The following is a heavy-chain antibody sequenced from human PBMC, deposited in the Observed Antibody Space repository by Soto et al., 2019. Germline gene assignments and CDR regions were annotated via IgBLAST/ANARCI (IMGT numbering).Heavy chain of an antibody. Sequence: PGGSLRLSCAASGFTFSDHYMIWIRQAPGKGLGCVSYISTTGSTIYYADSVKGRFAISRDNAKKSLYLQMNSLRVEDTAVYYCVRDGLVAAKDAFDVWGQGTMVNVSS. J-gene: IGHJ3*01. V-gene: IGHV3-11*01. CDR1: GFTFSDHY. D-gene: IGHD2-15*01. CDR2: ISTTGSTI. CDR3: VRDGLVAAKDAFDV.